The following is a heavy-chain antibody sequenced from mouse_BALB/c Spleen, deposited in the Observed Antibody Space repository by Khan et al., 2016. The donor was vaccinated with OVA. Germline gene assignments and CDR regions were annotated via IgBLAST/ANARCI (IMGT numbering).Heavy chain of an antibody. CDR1: GFSLTSYG. CDR2: IWSDGKT. Sequence: QVQLKESGPGLVAPSQSLSITCTISGFSLTSYGIHWVRQPPGKGLEWLVVIWSDGKTTYNSALKSRLNIIKDNSKSQVFLKMNRLQTDDTAMYYCARQIFPGYYDVWGAGTTVTVSS. CDR3: ARQIFPGYYDV. J-gene: IGHJ1*01. V-gene: IGHV2-6-1*01.